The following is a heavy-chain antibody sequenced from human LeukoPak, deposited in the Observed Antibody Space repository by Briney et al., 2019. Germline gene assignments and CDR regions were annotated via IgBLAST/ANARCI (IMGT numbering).Heavy chain of an antibody. CDR1: GFTFSSYS. Sequence: GVSLRLSCAASGFTFSSYSMSWVRQAPGKGLEWVSAISGSGGSTYYADSVKGRFTISRDNSKNTVYLQMNSLRAEDTAVYCCVATVTILYYWGEGNLVTVSS. D-gene: IGHD4-17*01. V-gene: IGHV3-23*01. CDR3: VATVTILYY. CDR2: ISGSGGST. J-gene: IGHJ4*02.